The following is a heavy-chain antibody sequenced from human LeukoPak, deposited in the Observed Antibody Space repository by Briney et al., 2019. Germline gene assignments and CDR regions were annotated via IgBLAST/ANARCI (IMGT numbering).Heavy chain of an antibody. CDR1: GYSFTSYW. Sequence: GESLRISCKGSGYSFTSYWISWVRQMSGKGLEWMGRIVPSGSYTNYSPSFQGHVTISADKSISTAYLQWSSLKASDTAMYYCARRARGRYYFDYWGQGTLVTVSS. V-gene: IGHV5-10-1*01. CDR3: ARRARGRYYFDY. CDR2: IVPSGSYT. J-gene: IGHJ4*02. D-gene: IGHD5-12*01.